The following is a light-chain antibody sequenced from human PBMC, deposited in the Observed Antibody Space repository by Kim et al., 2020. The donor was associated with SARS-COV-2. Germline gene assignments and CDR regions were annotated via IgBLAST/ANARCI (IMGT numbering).Light chain of an antibody. Sequence: ASVGDRVTITCRASQGISSGLAWYQQKPGKAPKLLIYAASSLQSGVPSRFSGSGFGTDFSLTISTLQPEDSATYYCQQANSSPISFGQGTRLEIK. J-gene: IGKJ5*01. CDR1: QGISSG. CDR3: QQANSSPIS. V-gene: IGKV1-12*01. CDR2: AAS.